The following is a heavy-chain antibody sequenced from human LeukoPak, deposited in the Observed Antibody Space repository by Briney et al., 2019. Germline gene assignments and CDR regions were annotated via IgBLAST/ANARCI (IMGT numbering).Heavy chain of an antibody. Sequence: GGSLRLSCAASGFTFSSYSMNWVRQAPGKGLEWVSYISSSSSTIYYADSVKGRFTISRDNSKNTLYLQMNSLRAEDTAVYYCAKDGGIYGDYPRSRLDSWGQGSLVTVSS. J-gene: IGHJ4*02. D-gene: IGHD4-17*01. CDR3: AKDGGIYGDYPRSRLDS. CDR1: GFTFSSYS. CDR2: ISSSSSTI. V-gene: IGHV3-48*01.